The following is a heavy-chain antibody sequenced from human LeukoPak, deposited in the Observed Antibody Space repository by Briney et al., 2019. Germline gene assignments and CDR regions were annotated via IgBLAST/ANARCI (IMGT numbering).Heavy chain of an antibody. J-gene: IGHJ6*03. D-gene: IGHD1-1*01. CDR1: GGSISSSY. CDR2: TYYNGRA. Sequence: SETLSLTCTVSGGSISSSYWSWFRQPPGKGLEWIAYTYYNGRANYNPSLRSRVTISVDTSKNQFSLKLNSVTAADTAVYFCARGRVSSSTWYSTYYYYFYMDVWGKGTTVTVSS. V-gene: IGHV4-59*01. CDR3: ARGRVSSSTWYSTYYYYFYMDV.